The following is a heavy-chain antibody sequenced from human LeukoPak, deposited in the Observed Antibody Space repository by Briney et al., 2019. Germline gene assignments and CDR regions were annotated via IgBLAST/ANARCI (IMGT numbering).Heavy chain of an antibody. V-gene: IGHV3-21*01. D-gene: IGHD6-19*01. CDR3: ARGLAVAGAIIDY. CDR2: ISSSTSYI. Sequence: PGGSPSISSAASGFTFSSYSMNSLRQAPGKGLESASSISSSTSYIYYADPGKSRFTTSSPNAKTSLYPHIHSLRAENTAVYYCARGLAVAGAIIDYWGQGTLVTVSS. J-gene: IGHJ4*02. CDR1: GFTFSSYS.